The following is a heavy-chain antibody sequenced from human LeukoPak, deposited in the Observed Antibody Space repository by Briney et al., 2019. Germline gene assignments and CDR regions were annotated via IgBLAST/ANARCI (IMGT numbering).Heavy chain of an antibody. CDR1: GYTFSGYY. D-gene: IGHD3-22*01. V-gene: IGHV7-4-1*02. J-gene: IGHJ4*02. CDR2: INTNTGNP. CDR3: ARITGYYDSSGYFSFDY. Sequence: ASVKVSCKASGYTFSGYYMHWVRQAPGQGLEWMGWINTNTGNPTYAQGFTGRFVFSLDTSVSTAYLQISSLKAKDTAVYYCARITGYYDSSGYFSFDYWGQGTLVTVSS.